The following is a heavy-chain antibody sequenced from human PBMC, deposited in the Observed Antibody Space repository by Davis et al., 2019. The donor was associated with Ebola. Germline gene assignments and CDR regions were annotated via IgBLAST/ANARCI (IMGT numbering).Heavy chain of an antibody. Sequence: PSETLSLPFTVSGVSISRHYWSWIRQPPGKRLGWVGSIYYTGSAYYNSSLASRATISVDTSKNQFSLKLTSVTAADTAMYYCSERGSSVWGQGTLVTVSS. J-gene: IGHJ4*02. V-gene: IGHV4-59*03. CDR2: IYYTGSA. D-gene: IGHD3-10*01. CDR1: GVSISRHY. CDR3: SERGSSV.